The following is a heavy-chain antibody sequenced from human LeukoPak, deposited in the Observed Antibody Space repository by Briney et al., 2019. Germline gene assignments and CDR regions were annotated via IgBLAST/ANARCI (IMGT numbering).Heavy chain of an antibody. CDR3: ARQAPGSGWYDY. V-gene: IGHV5-10-1*01. D-gene: IGHD6-19*01. J-gene: IGHJ4*02. CDR2: IDPTDSYT. CDR1: GYSLTSYW. Sequence: GESLKISCKGSGYSLTSYWISWVRQMPGKGLEWMGSIDPTDSYTNYSPSFQGHVTISADKSISTAYLQWSSLKASDTAMYYCARQAPGSGWYDYWGQGTLVTVSS.